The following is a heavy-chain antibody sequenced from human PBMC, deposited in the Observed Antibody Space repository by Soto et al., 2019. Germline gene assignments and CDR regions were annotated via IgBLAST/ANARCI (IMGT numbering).Heavy chain of an antibody. CDR1: GGSMSSYY. CDR2: IYYSGST. CDR3: ARNPFSGISAPFDY. Sequence: SETLSLTCTVSGGSMSSYYWSWIRQPPGKGLEWIGYIYYSGSTYYNPSPKSRVTISVDTSKNQFSLMLSSVTAADTAVYYCARNPFSGISAPFDYWGLGTLVTVSS. D-gene: IGHD1-26*01. V-gene: IGHV4-59*04. J-gene: IGHJ4*02.